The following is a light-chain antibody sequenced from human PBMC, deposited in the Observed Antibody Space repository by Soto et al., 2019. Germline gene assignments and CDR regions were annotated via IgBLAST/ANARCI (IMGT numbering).Light chain of an antibody. J-gene: IGKJ3*01. CDR2: WAS. CDR3: SAYAGSSNV. Sequence: DIVMTQTPDSLAVSLGESATINCKSSQIVLYSSNNKNYLAWYQQKPGQPPKLLIYWASTRESGVPDRFSGSKSGNTASLTVSGLQAEDEADYYCSAYAGSSNVFGTGT. V-gene: IGKV4-1*01. CDR1: QIVLYSSNNKNY.